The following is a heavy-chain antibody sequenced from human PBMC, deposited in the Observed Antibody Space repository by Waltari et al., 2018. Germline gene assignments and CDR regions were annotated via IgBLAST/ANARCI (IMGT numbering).Heavy chain of an antibody. CDR1: GFTFDDYA. CDR3: AKDTSLGYSSPGRGFDY. CDR2: ISWNSGSI. J-gene: IGHJ4*02. Sequence: EVQLVESGGGLVQPGRSLRLSCAASGFTFDDYAMHWVRQAPGKGLEWVSGISWNSGSIGYADSVKGRFTISRDNAKNSLYLQMNSLRAEDTALYYCAKDTSLGYSSPGRGFDYWGQGTLVTVSS. D-gene: IGHD6-13*01. V-gene: IGHV3-9*01.